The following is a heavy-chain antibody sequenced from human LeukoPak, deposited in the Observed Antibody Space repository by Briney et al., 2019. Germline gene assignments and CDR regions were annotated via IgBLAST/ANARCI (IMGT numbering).Heavy chain of an antibody. Sequence: PGGSLRLSCAASGFTVSSNYMSWVRQAPGKGLEWVSYISSSGSFIYYADSVKGRFTISRDNAKNSLYLQMNGLRAEDTAVYYCARETHYDSSGYHNDYWGQGTLVTVSS. V-gene: IGHV3-11*04. CDR2: ISSSGSFI. CDR3: ARETHYDSSGYHNDY. J-gene: IGHJ4*02. D-gene: IGHD3-22*01. CDR1: GFTVSSNY.